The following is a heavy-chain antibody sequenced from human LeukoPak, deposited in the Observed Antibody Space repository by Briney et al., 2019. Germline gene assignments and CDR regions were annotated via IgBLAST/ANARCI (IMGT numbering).Heavy chain of an antibody. V-gene: IGHV4-59*08. CDR1: GGSISSYY. D-gene: IGHD4-17*01. CDR2: IYYSGST. CDR3: ARSRYGGYDFREIDY. J-gene: IGHJ4*02. Sequence: SETLSLTCTVSGGSISSYYWSWIRQPPGKGLEWIGYIYYSGSTNYNPPLKSRVTISVDTSKNQFSLKLSSVTAADTAVYYCARSRYGGYDFREIDYWGQGTLVTVSS.